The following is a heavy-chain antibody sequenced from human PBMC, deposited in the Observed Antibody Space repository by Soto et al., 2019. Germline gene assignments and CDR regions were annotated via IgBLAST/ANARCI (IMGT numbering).Heavy chain of an antibody. Sequence: LRLSCAASGFTFSSYGMHWVRQAPGKGLEWVAVISYDGSNKYYADSVKGRFTISRDNSKNTLYLQMNSLRAEDTAVYYCARSLQGLWSPFDYWGQGTLVTVSS. J-gene: IGHJ4*02. V-gene: IGHV3-30*03. CDR2: ISYDGSNK. CDR1: GFTFSSYG. D-gene: IGHD5-18*01. CDR3: ARSLQGLWSPFDY.